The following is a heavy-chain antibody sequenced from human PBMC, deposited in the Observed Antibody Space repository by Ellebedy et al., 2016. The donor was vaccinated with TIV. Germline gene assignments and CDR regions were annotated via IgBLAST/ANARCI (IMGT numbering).Heavy chain of an antibody. CDR3: AQQLDTFDS. V-gene: IGHV4-4*07. CDR2: IYITGIT. CDR1: GGSISGSY. Sequence: MPGGSLRLSCTVSGGSISGSYWSWIRQPAGKGLEWIGRIYITGITNYNPSLTSRVTMSVDTSKNQFSLRLSSVTAADTAVYYCAQQLDTFDSWGKGTMVTVSS. J-gene: IGHJ3*02. D-gene: IGHD6-13*01.